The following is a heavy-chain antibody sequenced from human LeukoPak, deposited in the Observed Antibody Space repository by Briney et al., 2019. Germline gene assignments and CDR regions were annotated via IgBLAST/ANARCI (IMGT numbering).Heavy chain of an antibody. CDR2: IYHSGST. CDR3: ARDRAPKDGKMRGFDY. J-gene: IGHJ4*02. CDR1: GGSISSGGYY. V-gene: IGHV4-30-2*01. Sequence: SSETLSLTCTVSGGSISSGGYYWSWIRQPPGKGLEWIGYIYHSGSTYYNPSLKSRVTISVDRSKNQFSLKLSSVTAADTAVYYCARDRAPKDGKMRGFDYWGQGTLVTVSS. D-gene: IGHD4-23*01.